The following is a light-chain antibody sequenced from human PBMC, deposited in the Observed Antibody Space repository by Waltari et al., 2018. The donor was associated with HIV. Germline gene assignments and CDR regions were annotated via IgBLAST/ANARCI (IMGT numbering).Light chain of an antibody. V-gene: IGLV2-14*01. CDR1: NRNIGFFNL. CDR2: GVT. Sequence: QSALTQPDSVSGSPGQSLTISCTGTNRNIGFFNLFSCYRQYPGKAPQLIIYGVTSRPSGISSRFSGSKSGNTASLTISGLQVDDEADYYCNSYASDDTVVFGGGTKLTVL. J-gene: IGLJ2*01. CDR3: NSYASDDTVV.